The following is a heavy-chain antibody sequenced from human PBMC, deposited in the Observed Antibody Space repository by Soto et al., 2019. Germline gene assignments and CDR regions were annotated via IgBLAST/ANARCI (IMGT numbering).Heavy chain of an antibody. V-gene: IGHV3-30-3*01. Sequence: ESGGGVVQPGRSLRLSCAASGFTFSSYAMHWVRQAPGKGLEWVAVISYDGSNKYYADSVKGRFTISRDNSKNTLYLQMNSLRAEDTAVYYCARDQDYYDSSGYWVYYYYGMDVWGQGTTVTVSS. CDR1: GFTFSSYA. J-gene: IGHJ6*02. D-gene: IGHD3-22*01. CDR3: ARDQDYYDSSGYWVYYYYGMDV. CDR2: ISYDGSNK.